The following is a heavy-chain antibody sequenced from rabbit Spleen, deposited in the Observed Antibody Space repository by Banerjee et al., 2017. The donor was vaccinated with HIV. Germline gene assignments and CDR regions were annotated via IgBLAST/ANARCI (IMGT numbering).Heavy chain of an antibody. Sequence: QEQLVESGGGLVKPGGTLTLTCTASGFSFSSGRYMGWVRQAPGKGLEWIACIGSGSSGVTYYASWAKSRFTISQTSSTTVTLQMTSLTAADTATYFCAREYVNTFNLWGPGTLVTVS. J-gene: IGHJ4*01. D-gene: IGHD1-1*01. CDR1: GFSFSSGRY. CDR3: AREYVNTFNL. V-gene: IGHV1S45*01. CDR2: IGSGSSGVT.